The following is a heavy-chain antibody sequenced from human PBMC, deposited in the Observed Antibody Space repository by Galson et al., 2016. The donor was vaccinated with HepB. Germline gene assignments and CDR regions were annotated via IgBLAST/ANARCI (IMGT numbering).Heavy chain of an antibody. V-gene: IGHV3-33*08. D-gene: IGHD2-21*02. CDR2: IWYDGINK. Sequence: SLRLSCAVSGITFRSYTMNWVRQAPGKGLEWVAVIWYDGINKDYSDSVKGRFTISRDNSKNTLYLQMNSLRAEDTAVYYCARDRDRGFDYWGQGTLVTVSS. J-gene: IGHJ4*02. CDR1: GITFRSYT. CDR3: ARDRDRGFDY.